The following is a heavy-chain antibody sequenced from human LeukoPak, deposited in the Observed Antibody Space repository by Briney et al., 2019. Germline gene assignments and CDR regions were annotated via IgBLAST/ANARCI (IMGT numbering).Heavy chain of an antibody. J-gene: IGHJ4*02. CDR3: ARGAPRGVWNFYFDY. Sequence: ASVKVSCKASGYTFSSYGIGWVRQAPGQGLEWMGWVGPYNRKTNYSQKFQGRVTMTTDTSTNTAYLELRTLRSDDTAVYYCARGAPRGVWNFYFDYWGQGTLVTVSS. V-gene: IGHV1-18*01. D-gene: IGHD1-7*01. CDR1: GYTFSSYG. CDR2: VGPYNRKT.